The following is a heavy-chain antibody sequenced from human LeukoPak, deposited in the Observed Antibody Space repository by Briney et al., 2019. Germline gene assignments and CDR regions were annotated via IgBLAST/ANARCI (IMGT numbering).Heavy chain of an antibody. J-gene: IGHJ3*02. V-gene: IGHV4-30-2*01. CDR1: GGSISSGGYS. Sequence: SETLSLTCTVSGGSISSGGYSWSWIRQPPGKGLEWIGYIYHSGSTYYNPSLKSRVTISVDRSKNQFSLKLSSETAADTAVYYCARWGGSGSYYNVRAFDIWGQGTMVTVSS. D-gene: IGHD3-10*01. CDR2: IYHSGST. CDR3: ARWGGSGSYYNVRAFDI.